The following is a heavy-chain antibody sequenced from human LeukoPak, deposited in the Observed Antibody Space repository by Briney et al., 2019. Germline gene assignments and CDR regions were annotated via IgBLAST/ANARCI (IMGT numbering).Heavy chain of an antibody. CDR1: GGSISSYY. D-gene: IGHD6-19*01. CDR2: IYYSGST. CDR3: ARVVAVAGTIDP. V-gene: IGHV4-59*01. Sequence: SETLSLTCTVSGGSISSYYWSWIRQPPGKGLEWIGYIYYSGSTNYNPSLKRRVTISVDTSKNQFSLKLSSVTAADTAVYYCARVVAVAGTIDPWGQGTLVTVSS. J-gene: IGHJ5*02.